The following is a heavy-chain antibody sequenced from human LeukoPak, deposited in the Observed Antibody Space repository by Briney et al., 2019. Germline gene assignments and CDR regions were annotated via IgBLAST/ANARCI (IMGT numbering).Heavy chain of an antibody. CDR2: IYPGDSDT. CDR3: ARLDWNYLAGWFDP. V-gene: IGHV5-51*01. D-gene: IGHD1-7*01. CDR1: GYSFTSYW. J-gene: IGHJ5*02. Sequence: GESLKISCKGSGYSFTSYWNGWVRQMPGKGLERMGIIYPGDSDTRYSPSFQGQVTISADKSISTAYLQWSSLKASDTAMYYCARLDWNYLAGWFDPWGQGTLVTVSS.